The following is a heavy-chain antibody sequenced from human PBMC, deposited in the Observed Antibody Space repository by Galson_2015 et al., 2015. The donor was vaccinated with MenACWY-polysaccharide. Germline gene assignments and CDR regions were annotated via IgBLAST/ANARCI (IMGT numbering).Heavy chain of an antibody. V-gene: IGHV4-59*01. D-gene: IGHD3-16*01. CDR1: GDSISSSF. CDR2: IYYSGGT. CDR3: ARAPRPDKTFGYFDY. Sequence: ETLSLTCTVSGDSISSSFWNWFRQPPGKGLEWVGWIYYSGGTKYTPSLESRVTISLDASKNQFSLRLSSVTAADTAVYYCARAPRPDKTFGYFDYWGQGILVTVST. J-gene: IGHJ4*02.